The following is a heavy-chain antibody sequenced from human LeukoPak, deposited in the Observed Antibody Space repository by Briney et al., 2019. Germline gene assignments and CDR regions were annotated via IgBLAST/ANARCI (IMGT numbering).Heavy chain of an antibody. CDR1: GFTFSSYE. J-gene: IGHJ4*02. D-gene: IGHD5-18*01. Sequence: PGGSLRLSCAASGFTFSSYEMNWVRQAPGKGLEWISTISSSGVTTYYADSVKGRFTISRDNSKNTLYLQMNSLRGEDTAVYYCAKAPANYVDTAMGTFDYWGQGTLVTVSS. CDR2: ISSSGVTT. V-gene: IGHV3-23*01. CDR3: AKAPANYVDTAMGTFDY.